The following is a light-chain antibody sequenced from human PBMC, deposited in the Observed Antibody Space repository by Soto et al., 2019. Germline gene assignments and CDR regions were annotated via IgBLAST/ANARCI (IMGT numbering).Light chain of an antibody. CDR2: EVT. Sequence: QSVLTQPASVSGSPGQSITISCTGTSSDIGSFNLVSWYRQHPGKAPKLLISEVTKRPSGVSYRFSGSKSANTASLTISGLLAEDEADYYCCSYAASITVLFGGGTKLTVL. CDR3: CSYAASITVL. CDR1: SSDIGSFNL. J-gene: IGLJ2*01. V-gene: IGLV2-23*02.